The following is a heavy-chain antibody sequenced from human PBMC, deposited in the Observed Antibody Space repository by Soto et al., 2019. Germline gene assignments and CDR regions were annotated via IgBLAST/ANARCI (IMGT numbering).Heavy chain of an antibody. D-gene: IGHD3-22*01. CDR3: ARAPPSSYYYDSGDAFDV. CDR1: GYTFTGYY. J-gene: IGHJ3*01. Sequence: ASVKVSCKASGYTFTGYYMHWVRQAPGQGLEWMGWINPNSGGTNYAQKFQGWVTMTRATSISTAYMELSRLRSDDTAVYYCARAPPSSYYYDSGDAFDVWGQGTMVTVSS. CDR2: INPNSGGT. V-gene: IGHV1-2*04.